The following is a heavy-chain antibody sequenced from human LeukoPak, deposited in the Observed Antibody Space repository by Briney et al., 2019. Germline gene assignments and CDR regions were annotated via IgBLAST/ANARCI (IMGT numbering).Heavy chain of an antibody. CDR1: GGSFSGYY. J-gene: IGHJ5*02. D-gene: IGHD3-16*01. CDR3: ARGTRVWASVVRGLGGLFDP. CDR2: INHSGST. V-gene: IGHV4-34*01. Sequence: SATLSLTCAVYGGSFSGYYWSWIRQPPGKGLEWIGEINHSGSTNYNPSLKGPVTISVDTSNNHLSLKLSSVTPADPAVYYCARGTRVWASVVRGLGGLFDPWGQGTLVTVSS.